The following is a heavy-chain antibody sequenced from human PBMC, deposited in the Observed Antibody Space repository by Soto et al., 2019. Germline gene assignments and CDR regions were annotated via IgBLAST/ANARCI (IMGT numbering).Heavy chain of an antibody. CDR2: IYHSGST. Sequence: QVQLQESGPGLVKPSGTLSLTCAVSGGSISSSNWWSWVRQPPGKRLEWIGEIYHSGSTNYNPSLKSRVTISVDQSKNQFSLKLSSVTAADTAVYYCARDLPTGGYGMDVWGQGTTVTVSS. V-gene: IGHV4-4*02. CDR3: ARDLPTGGYGMDV. D-gene: IGHD4-4*01. J-gene: IGHJ6*02. CDR1: GGSISSSNW.